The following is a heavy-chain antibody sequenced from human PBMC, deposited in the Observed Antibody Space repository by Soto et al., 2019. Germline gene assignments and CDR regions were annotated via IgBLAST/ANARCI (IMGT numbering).Heavy chain of an antibody. CDR1: GGSISSSSYY. Sequence: SETLSLTCTVSGGSISSSSYYWGWIRQPPGKGLEWIGSIYYSGSTYYNPSLKSRVTISVDTSKNQFSLKLSSVTAADTAVYYCARHGRSIQLWLRGYYFDYWGQGTLVTVSS. V-gene: IGHV4-39*01. J-gene: IGHJ4*02. D-gene: IGHD5-18*01. CDR3: ARHGRSIQLWLRGYYFDY. CDR2: IYYSGST.